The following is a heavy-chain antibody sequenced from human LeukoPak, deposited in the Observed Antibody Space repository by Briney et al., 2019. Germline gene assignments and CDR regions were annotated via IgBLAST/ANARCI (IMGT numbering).Heavy chain of an antibody. CDR1: GFTVSTNY. J-gene: IGHJ4*02. CDR2: IYSGGST. CDR3: AREGDDSSGYYPHFDY. V-gene: IGHV3-53*01. D-gene: IGHD3-22*01. Sequence: GGSLRLSCAASGFTVSTNYMSWVRQAPEKGLEWVSVIYSGGSTYYADSVKGRFTISRDNSKNTLYLQMDSLRAEGTAVYYCAREGDDSSGYYPHFDYWGQGTLVTVSS.